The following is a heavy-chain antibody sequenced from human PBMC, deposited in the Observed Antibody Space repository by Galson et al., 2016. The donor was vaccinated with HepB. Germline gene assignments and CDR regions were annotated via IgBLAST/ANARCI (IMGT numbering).Heavy chain of an antibody. V-gene: IGHV4-4*02. CDR3: ATRAVVGPIS. CDR1: GGSINSGNW. Sequence: SETLSLTCDVYGGSINSGNWCSWVRQPPGKGLEWIGEVHQSGITNYNASLKSRVTISVDTAKNQFSVKLKSVTAADTAVYYWATRAVVGPISWGQGTLVTVSS. CDR2: VHQSGIT. J-gene: IGHJ5*02. D-gene: IGHD3-10*01.